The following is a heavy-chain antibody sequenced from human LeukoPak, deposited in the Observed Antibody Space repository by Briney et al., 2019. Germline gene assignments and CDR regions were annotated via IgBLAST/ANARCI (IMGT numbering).Heavy chain of an antibody. J-gene: IGHJ3*01. D-gene: IGHD2-21*02. CDR2: IGPSGVTR. CDR1: GFMFGNHG. V-gene: IGHV3-48*04. CDR3: ARVSPMTDGAFDL. Sequence: GGSLRLSCEGSGFMFGNHGLIWVRQAPGMGLDWLSFIGPSGVTRLYANSVKGRFTISRDNAENSVFLQMNSLRVEDTAVYYCARVSPMTDGAFDLWGQGVMVTVSS.